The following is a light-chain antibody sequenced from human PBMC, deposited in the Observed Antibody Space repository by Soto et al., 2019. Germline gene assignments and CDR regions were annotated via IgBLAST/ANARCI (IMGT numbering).Light chain of an antibody. CDR3: QPYTAYCP. CDR1: QSINNW. J-gene: IGKJ1*01. CDR2: DAS. V-gene: IGKV1-5*01. Sequence: IQVPQTTSSVCASGGERVTITCRASQSINNWLAWYQQKPGKAPKILIYDASTLESGVPSRFSGSGSGTEFTLTITRLQTDDFAIYYCQPYTAYCPFGQGTKVDIK.